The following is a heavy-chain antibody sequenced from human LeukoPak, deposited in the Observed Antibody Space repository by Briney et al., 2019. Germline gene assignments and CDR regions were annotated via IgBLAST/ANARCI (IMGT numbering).Heavy chain of an antibody. CDR1: GYTFTGYY. D-gene: IGHD3-9*01. CDR2: INPKSGGT. Sequence: GASVKVSCKASGYTFTGYYMHWVRQAPGQGLEWMGWINPKSGGTNYAQKFQGRVTMTWEASIRTAYMEQSRLRSDDTAVYYCAGVLSHYDILWAAGHWGRGTLVTVSS. V-gene: IGHV1-2*02. CDR3: AGVLSHYDILWAAGH. J-gene: IGHJ4*02.